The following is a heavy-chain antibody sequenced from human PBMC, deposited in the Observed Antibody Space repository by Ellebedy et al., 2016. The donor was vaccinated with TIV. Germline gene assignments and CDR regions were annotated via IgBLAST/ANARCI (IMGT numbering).Heavy chain of an antibody. V-gene: IGHV3-74*01. CDR1: GSTFSRHW. CDR2: INGDGGFT. J-gene: IGHJ4*01. Sequence: PGGSLRLSWAASGSTFSRHWMNWIRQAPGKGLVWLSRINGDGGFTSNADFVKGLFTISRDNAKNTLYLQMNSLKAEDTDMYYCSTRSDTGYWGHGTLVTVSS. D-gene: IGHD2-21*02. CDR3: STRSDTGY.